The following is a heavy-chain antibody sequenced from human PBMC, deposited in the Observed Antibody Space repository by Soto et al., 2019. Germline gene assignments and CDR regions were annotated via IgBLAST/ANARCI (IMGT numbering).Heavy chain of an antibody. Sequence: QVQLQESGPGLVKPSETLSLTCIVSGGSISNHYWSWIRQPAGKGLEWIGSIYTSVNNYYNPSLKSRFTMSADTSTNPSSLKMTSVPAAATVVYYCVRESEGGGYTSGCGCYALDVWVQGTTVTVSS. CDR1: GGSISNHY. V-gene: IGHV4-4*07. CDR2: IYTSVNN. J-gene: IGHJ6*02. CDR3: VRESEGGGYTSGCGCYALDV. D-gene: IGHD2-15*01.